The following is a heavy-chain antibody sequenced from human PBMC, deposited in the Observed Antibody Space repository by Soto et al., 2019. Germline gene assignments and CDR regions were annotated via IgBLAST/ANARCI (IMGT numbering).Heavy chain of an antibody. CDR3: ARDSGSYLFDY. CDR1: GLPFRDHH. Sequence: PGGALSLSCAVSGLPFRDHHMDWVRQAPGKGLEWVSSISSSRSYIYYADSVKGRFTISRDNAKNSLYLQMNSLRAEDTAVYYCARDSGSYLFDYWGQGTLVTVSS. V-gene: IGHV3-21*01. CDR2: ISSSRSYI. J-gene: IGHJ4*02. D-gene: IGHD1-26*01.